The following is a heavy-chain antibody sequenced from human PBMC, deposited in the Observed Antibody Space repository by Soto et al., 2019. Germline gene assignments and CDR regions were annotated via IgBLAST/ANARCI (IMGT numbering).Heavy chain of an antibody. V-gene: IGHV1-69*08. CDR3: AREDRDRETGLVPAAIAGMDV. CDR2: IIPIFGIA. CDR1: GGTFSRYS. D-gene: IGHD2-2*01. Sequence: QVQLVQSGAEVKKPGSSVKVSCKASGGTFSRYSITWVRQAPGHGLEWIGRIIPIFGIASYAQKFQGRLTITADESTSTAYMELSSPGSDATAVYYCAREDRDRETGLVPAAIAGMDVWGQGTTVTVSS. J-gene: IGHJ6*02.